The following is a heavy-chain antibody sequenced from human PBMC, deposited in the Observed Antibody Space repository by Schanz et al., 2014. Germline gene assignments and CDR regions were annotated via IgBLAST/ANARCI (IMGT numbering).Heavy chain of an antibody. J-gene: IGHJ3*02. D-gene: IGHD6-19*01. CDR2: IIPILDKT. Sequence: QGQLVQSGAEVKKPGSSVKVSCKASGGTFSSSTLTWVRQAPGQGLEWMGRIIPILDKTNYAQKFQDRVTIAADKSTSTAYMELSSLRSEDTAVYYCARGLGDERWLDLNEAFDIWGQGTIVTVSS. V-gene: IGHV1-69*08. CDR1: GGTFSSST. CDR3: ARGLGDERWLDLNEAFDI.